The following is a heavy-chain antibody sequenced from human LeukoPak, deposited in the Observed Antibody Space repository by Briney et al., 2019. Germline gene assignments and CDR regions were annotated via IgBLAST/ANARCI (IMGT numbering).Heavy chain of an antibody. J-gene: IGHJ4*02. Sequence: KPGESLKISCKGSGYSFTSYWIGWVRQMPGKGLEWMGIIYPGDSDTRYSPSFQGQVTISADKSISTAYLQWSSPKASDTAMYYCARHGAYSYGLYYFDYWGQGTLVTVSS. CDR2: IYPGDSDT. V-gene: IGHV5-51*01. CDR3: ARHGAYSYGLYYFDY. D-gene: IGHD5-18*01. CDR1: GYSFTSYW.